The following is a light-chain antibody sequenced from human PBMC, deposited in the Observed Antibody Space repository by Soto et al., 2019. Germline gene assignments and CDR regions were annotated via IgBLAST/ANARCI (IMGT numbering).Light chain of an antibody. CDR2: KAS. Sequence: DIQMTQSPSTLSASVGEKITNTYQASQIISSWLVWYQQKPGQAPKLLIYKASTLQSGVPSRFSGSGSGTEFTLAISSLQPDDSATYYCQQYNDNWTFGQGTKVDIK. J-gene: IGKJ1*01. V-gene: IGKV1-5*03. CDR1: QIISSW. CDR3: QQYNDNWT.